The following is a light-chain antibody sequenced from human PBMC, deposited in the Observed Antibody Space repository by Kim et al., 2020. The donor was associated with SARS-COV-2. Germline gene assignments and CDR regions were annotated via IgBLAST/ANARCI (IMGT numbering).Light chain of an antibody. CDR2: AAS. CDR1: QSISSY. J-gene: IGKJ1*01. V-gene: IGKV1-39*01. CDR3: QRSYSTPPT. Sequence: ASVGDRVTITWRASQSISSYLNWYQQKPGKAPKLLIYAASSLQGGVPTRFSGSGSGTDFTLTISSLQPEGFATYYCQRSYSTPPTFGQGTKVDIK.